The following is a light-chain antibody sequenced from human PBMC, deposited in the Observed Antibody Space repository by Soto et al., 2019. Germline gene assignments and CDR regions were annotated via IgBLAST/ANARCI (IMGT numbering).Light chain of an antibody. J-gene: IGLJ2*01. CDR3: QSYDSSSRV. CDR2: EDN. V-gene: IGLV6-57*02. Sequence: NFMLTQPHSVSESPGKTVTISCTGSSGSIASNYVQWYQQRPGSAPTLVIYEDNQRPSGVPDRFSGSIDKSSNSASLTISGLKTEDEADYYCQSYDSSSRVFGGGTKLTVL. CDR1: SGSIASNY.